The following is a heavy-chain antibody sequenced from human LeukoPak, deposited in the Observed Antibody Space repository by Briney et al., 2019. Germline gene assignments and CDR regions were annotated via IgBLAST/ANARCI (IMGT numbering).Heavy chain of an antibody. D-gene: IGHD1-26*01. Sequence: PGGSLRLSCAASGFTYTDYWMTWIRQSPEKGLEWAAHISNDVSVTYYGESVKGRFTISRDNAKNSVYLEMNNLSVEDTAVYYCVVEAANYWGQGTVVTVSS. J-gene: IGHJ4*02. CDR3: VVEAANY. CDR2: ISNDVSVT. V-gene: IGHV3-7*01. CDR1: GFTYTDYW.